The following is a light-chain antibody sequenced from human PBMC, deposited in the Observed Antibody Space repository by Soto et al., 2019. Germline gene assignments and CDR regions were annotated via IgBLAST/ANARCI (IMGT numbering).Light chain of an antibody. Sequence: EIVLTQSPATLSLSPGERATLSCRASQSIYSYLAWYQQKPGQAPRLLIYDASGRATGVPARFSASGSGTDFTLTISSLEPEDFAVYYCQQRSDWPRTFGRGTKLEIK. CDR3: QQRSDWPRT. J-gene: IGKJ2*01. CDR2: DAS. CDR1: QSIYSY. V-gene: IGKV3-11*01.